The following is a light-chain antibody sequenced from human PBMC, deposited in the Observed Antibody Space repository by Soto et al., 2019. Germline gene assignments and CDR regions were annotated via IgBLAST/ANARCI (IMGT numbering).Light chain of an antibody. CDR1: QSVAIH. CDR3: HQYNDWPSIT. V-gene: IGKV3-15*01. Sequence: EIVIRLCLADVAFSPGEGASVSCRASQSVAIHLALYQQKPGQAPRLLIFGASVRATGIPARFSGSGSGTEFVLTIDSLQSEDFAVYYCHQYNDWPSITFGQGTRREF. J-gene: IGKJ5*01. CDR2: GAS.